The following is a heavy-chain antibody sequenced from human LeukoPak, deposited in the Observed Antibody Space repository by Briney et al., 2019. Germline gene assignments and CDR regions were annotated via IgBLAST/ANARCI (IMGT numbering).Heavy chain of an antibody. D-gene: IGHD3-3*01. CDR2: IIPIFGTA. J-gene: IGHJ4*02. V-gene: IGHV1-69*05. Sequence: ASVKVSCKASGGTFSSYAISWVRQAPGQGLEWMGGIIPIFGTANYAQKFQGRVTITTDESTSTAYMELSSLRSEDTAVYYCAAAAHYDSFLSVAYYFDYWGQGTLVTVSS. CDR1: GGTFSSYA. CDR3: AAAAHYDSFLSVAYYFDY.